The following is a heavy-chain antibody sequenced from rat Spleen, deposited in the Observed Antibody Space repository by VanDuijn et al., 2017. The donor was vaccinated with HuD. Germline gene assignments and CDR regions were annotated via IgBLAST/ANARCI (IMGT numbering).Heavy chain of an antibody. J-gene: IGHJ3*01. Sequence: EVQLVESGGDLVQPGRSLQLSCAASGFTFSDYNITWVRRAPKKSLEEVATISSGGDNTSYRDTVKGRFTISRDNAKSTLYHQMNSLRSEDTATYYCARHGLGNWFAYWGQGTLVTVSS. CDR2: ISSGGDNT. CDR1: GFTFSDYN. CDR3: ARHGLGNWFAY. V-gene: IGHV5-25*01.